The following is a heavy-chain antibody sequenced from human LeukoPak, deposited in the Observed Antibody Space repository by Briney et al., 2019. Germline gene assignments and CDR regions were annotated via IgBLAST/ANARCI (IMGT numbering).Heavy chain of an antibody. CDR1: GDSVSSNSAT. CDR3: ARRKAATFGMDV. J-gene: IGHJ6*02. CDR2: TYYRSKWYN. D-gene: IGHD6-13*01. V-gene: IGHV6-1*01. Sequence: SQTLSLTCAISGDSVSSNSATWNWIRQSPSRGLEWLGRTYYRSKWYNDYAVSMKSRITINPDTSKYQFSLQLNSVTPEDTAVYYCARRKAATFGMDVWGQGTTVTVSS.